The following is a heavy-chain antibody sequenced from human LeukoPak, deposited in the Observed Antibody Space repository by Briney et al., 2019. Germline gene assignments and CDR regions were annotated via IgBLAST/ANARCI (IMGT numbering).Heavy chain of an antibody. J-gene: IGHJ4*02. CDR1: GFTFSNYW. CDR3: ARESKYSGYPFDY. Sequence: QPGGPLRLSCAASGFTFSNYWMHWVRQAPGKGLVWVARVNSEGSGTIYADSVKGRFTISRDNAKNTLYLQMNSLRAEDTAIYYCARESKYSGYPFDYWGQGTLVTVSS. CDR2: VNSEGSGT. D-gene: IGHD5-12*01. V-gene: IGHV3-74*01.